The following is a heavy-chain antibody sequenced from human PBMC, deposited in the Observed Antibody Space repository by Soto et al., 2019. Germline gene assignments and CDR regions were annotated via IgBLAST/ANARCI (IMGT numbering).Heavy chain of an antibody. Sequence: SSETLSLTCAVSGGSITSGAYYWTWIRQHPGKGLEWIAYIHYSGRTYYNPSLKSRVTISVDTSNNQFSLKLSSVTAADTAVYYCARYYFDSSGYSNWSDPWGEGTMVTVYS. J-gene: IGHJ5*02. CDR1: GGSITSGAYY. D-gene: IGHD3-22*01. V-gene: IGHV4-31*11. CDR3: ARYYFDSSGYSNWSDP. CDR2: IHYSGRT.